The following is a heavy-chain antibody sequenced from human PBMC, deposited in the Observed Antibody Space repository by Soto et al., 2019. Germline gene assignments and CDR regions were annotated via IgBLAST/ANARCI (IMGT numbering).Heavy chain of an antibody. Sequence: QVQLVQSGAEVKKPGSSVKVSCKASGGTFSSYTISWVRQAPGQGLEWMGRIIPILGIANYAQKFQGRVTITADKSTSTXXMELSSLRSEDTAVYYCARASTYYYGSGSWGWFDPWGQGTLVTVSS. V-gene: IGHV1-69*02. CDR1: GGTFSSYT. CDR2: IIPILGIA. J-gene: IGHJ5*02. D-gene: IGHD3-10*01. CDR3: ARASTYYYGSGSWGWFDP.